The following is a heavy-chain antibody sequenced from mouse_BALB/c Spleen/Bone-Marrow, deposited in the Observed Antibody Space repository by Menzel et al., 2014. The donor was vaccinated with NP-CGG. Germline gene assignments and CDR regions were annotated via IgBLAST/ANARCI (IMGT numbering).Heavy chain of an antibody. CDR2: SRDEAKHYTT. V-gene: IGHV7-1*02. J-gene: IGHJ3*01. CDR3: ARDVGYGNYFVY. Sequence: DVMLVESGGGLVQPGDSLRLSCATSGFTFSDFYMDWVRQPPGKRLEWIAASRDEAKHYTTEYSASVKGRFIVSRDTSQSILYLQMNALRAEDTAIYYCARDVGYGNYFVYWGQGTLVTVSA. D-gene: IGHD2-10*02. CDR1: GFTFSDFY.